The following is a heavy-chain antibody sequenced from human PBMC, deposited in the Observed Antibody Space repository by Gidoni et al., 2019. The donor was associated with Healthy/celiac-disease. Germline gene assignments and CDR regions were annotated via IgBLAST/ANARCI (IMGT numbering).Heavy chain of an antibody. Sequence: EVQLVESGGGLIQPGGSLRLSWAASGFTVSSNYMSWVRQAPGKGLEWVSVIYSGCSPYSADSVTGRFTISRDNSKNTLYLQMTSLRAEDTAVYYCARLQSGYSSGWYFDYWGQGTLVTVSS. V-gene: IGHV3-53*01. CDR2: IYSGCSP. D-gene: IGHD6-19*01. CDR1: GFTVSSNY. J-gene: IGHJ4*02. CDR3: ARLQSGYSSGWYFDY.